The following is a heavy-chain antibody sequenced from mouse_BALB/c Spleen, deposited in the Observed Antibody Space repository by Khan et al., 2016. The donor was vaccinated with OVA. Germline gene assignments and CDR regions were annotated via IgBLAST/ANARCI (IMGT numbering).Heavy chain of an antibody. D-gene: IGHD2-1*01. CDR1: GFSLTSYG. Sequence: QVQLKESGPGLVAPSQSLSLTCTVSGFSLTSYGVYWVRQPPGKGLEWLGVIWTGGSTNYNSALMSRLSISKDNSKSQVYLKMSSLQAEDTAMYYCARYYCNYGWYFDVWGAGTTVTVSS. CDR3: ARYYCNYGWYFDV. J-gene: IGHJ1*01. CDR2: IWTGGST. V-gene: IGHV2-9*02.